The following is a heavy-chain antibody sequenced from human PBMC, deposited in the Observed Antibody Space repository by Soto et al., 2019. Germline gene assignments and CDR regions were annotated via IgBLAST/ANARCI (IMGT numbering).Heavy chain of an antibody. CDR3: ARGSGTYPNYFDS. J-gene: IGHJ4*02. Sequence: SGPTLVNPTHTLTLTCTLSGFSLSTSGVSVNWIRQPPGKALEWLALMDWEGDRYYSTALKTRLTISRATSKNQVVLRVTDMDPMDTATYFCARGSGTYPNYFDSWGQGTLVTVSS. CDR1: GFSLSTSGVS. D-gene: IGHD3-10*01. CDR2: MDWEGDR. V-gene: IGHV2-70*13.